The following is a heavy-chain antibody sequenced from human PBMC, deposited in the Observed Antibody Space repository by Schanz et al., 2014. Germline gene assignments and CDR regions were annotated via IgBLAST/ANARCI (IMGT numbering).Heavy chain of an antibody. J-gene: IGHJ6*03. D-gene: IGHD3-3*02. Sequence: QLQLQESGSGLVKPSQTLSLTCGVSGGSISSGGSSWNWIRLPPGKVLEWIGYIYHSGTTYYNPSRKSRVTISVDRSKNQFSLMLNAVTAADTAVYYCARRHHFRSSPYYYYYMDVWGKGTTVTVSS. CDR2: IYHSGTT. CDR1: GGSISSGGSS. V-gene: IGHV4-30-2*01. CDR3: ARRHHFRSSPYYYYYMDV.